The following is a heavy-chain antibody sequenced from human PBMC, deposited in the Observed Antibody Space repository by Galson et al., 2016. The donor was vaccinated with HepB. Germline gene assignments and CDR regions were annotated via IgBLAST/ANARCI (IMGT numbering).Heavy chain of an antibody. Sequence: TLSLTCTVSGVSISSGDYYWSWIRQPPGKGLEWIGYIYKSGSTYYNPSLEARVTISVDTSKNQFSLKLSSVTAADPAVYYCARRLGYCSGGSCYGMDVWGKGTTVTVSS. CDR2: IYKSGST. J-gene: IGHJ6*04. D-gene: IGHD2-15*01. V-gene: IGHV4-30-4*01. CDR3: ARRLGYCSGGSCYGMDV. CDR1: GVSISSGDYY.